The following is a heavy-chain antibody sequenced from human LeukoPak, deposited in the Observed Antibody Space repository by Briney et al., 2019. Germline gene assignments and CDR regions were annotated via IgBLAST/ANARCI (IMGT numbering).Heavy chain of an antibody. V-gene: IGHV3-20*04. CDR3: AREAGYSYNFYFDY. J-gene: IGHJ4*02. CDR1: GFTFDDYG. Sequence: GGSLRLACAASGFTFDDYGMSWVRQAPGKGLEWVSGINWNGDSTGYADSVKGRFTISRDNARNSLYLQMNSLRAEDTALYYCAREAGYSYNFYFDYWGQGTLVTVSS. D-gene: IGHD5-18*01. CDR2: INWNGDST.